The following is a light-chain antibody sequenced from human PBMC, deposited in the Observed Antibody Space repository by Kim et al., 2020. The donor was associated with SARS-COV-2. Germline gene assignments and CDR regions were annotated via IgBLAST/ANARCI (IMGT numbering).Light chain of an antibody. Sequence: GSPWEIAPLSCRASQGVSSNLAWYQQKPGQAPRLLIYDASTTSTGIPARFSGSGSGTEFTLTISSLQSEDFTFYYCQQYTKWPPTFGGGTKVDIK. CDR3: QQYTKWPPT. J-gene: IGKJ4*01. CDR2: DAS. CDR1: QGVSSN. V-gene: IGKV3-15*01.